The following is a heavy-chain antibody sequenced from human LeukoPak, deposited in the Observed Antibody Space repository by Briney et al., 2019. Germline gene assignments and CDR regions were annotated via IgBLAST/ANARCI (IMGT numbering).Heavy chain of an antibody. Sequence: GASVKVSCKASGYTFTSYDINWVRQATGQGLEWMGWMNPNSGNTGYAQKFQGRVTMTRNTSISTAYMELSSLRSEDTAVYYCARGRYCSADICTGGDSFDIWGQGTMVSVSP. CDR1: GYTFTSYD. CDR2: MNPNSGNT. V-gene: IGHV1-8*01. J-gene: IGHJ3*02. CDR3: ARGRYCSADICTGGDSFDI. D-gene: IGHD2-15*01.